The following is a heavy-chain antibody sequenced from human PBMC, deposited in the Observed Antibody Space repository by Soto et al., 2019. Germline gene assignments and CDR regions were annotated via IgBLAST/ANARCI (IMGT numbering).Heavy chain of an antibody. J-gene: IGHJ6*02. Sequence: EVQLVESGGGLVQPGGSLRLSCAASGFTSSSYEMNWVRQAPGKGLEWVSYMSSSETIYYADSVEGRFTMFRDYAKNSVYLQMNSLRVEDTAVYYCAREHSSEYYYYGMDVWGQGTTVTVSS. CDR3: AREHSSEYYYYGMDV. CDR2: MSSSETI. V-gene: IGHV3-48*03. D-gene: IGHD6-6*01. CDR1: GFTSSSYE.